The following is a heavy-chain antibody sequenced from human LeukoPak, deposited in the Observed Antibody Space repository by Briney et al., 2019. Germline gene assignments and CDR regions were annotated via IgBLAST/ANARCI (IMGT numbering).Heavy chain of an antibody. V-gene: IGHV1-2*02. J-gene: IGHJ4*02. CDR1: GYTFTVYY. Sequence: ASVTVSFKASGYTFTVYYMHWVRQAPGQGGEWMGWINPNSGGTNYAQKFQGRVTMTRDTSISTAYMELSRLRSDDTAVYYCARELPSPNEDRFFDYWGQGTLVTVSS. CDR2: INPNSGGT. D-gene: IGHD1-1*01. CDR3: ARELPSPNEDRFFDY.